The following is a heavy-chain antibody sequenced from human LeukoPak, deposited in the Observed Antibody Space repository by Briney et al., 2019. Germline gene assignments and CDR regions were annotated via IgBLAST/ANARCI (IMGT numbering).Heavy chain of an antibody. CDR3: AKGPLDYIHGTHYFDY. D-gene: IGHD4-11*01. J-gene: IGHJ4*02. V-gene: IGHV3-21*04. CDR2: ISSSSSYI. CDR1: GFTFSSYS. Sequence: GGSLRLSCAASGFTFSSYSMNWVRQAPGKGLEWVSSISSSSSYIYYADSVKGRFTISRDNSKNTLYLQMNSLRAGDTAVYYCAKGPLDYIHGTHYFDYWGQGTLVTVSS.